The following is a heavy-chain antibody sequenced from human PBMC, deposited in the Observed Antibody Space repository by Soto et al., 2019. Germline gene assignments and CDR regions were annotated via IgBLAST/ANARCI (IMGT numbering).Heavy chain of an antibody. J-gene: IGHJ4*02. V-gene: IGHV4-30-4*01. Sequence: PXGTLSLTCTVSGGSISSGDYYWSWIRQPPGKGLEWIGYILYSGTTNYNPSLESRLTMSVDTSKNQFSLKLTSVTAADTAAYFCASRMVQQYFDYFDYWGQGTLVTVSS. CDR3: ASRMVQQYFDYFDY. CDR1: GGSISSGDYY. D-gene: IGHD1-1*01. CDR2: ILYSGTT.